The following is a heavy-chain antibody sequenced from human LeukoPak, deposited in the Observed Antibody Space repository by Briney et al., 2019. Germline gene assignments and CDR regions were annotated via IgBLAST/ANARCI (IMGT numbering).Heavy chain of an antibody. J-gene: IGHJ4*02. CDR1: GFTFSSYW. CDR3: AREGNSHFDY. CDR2: IKQDGSEK. V-gene: IGHV3-7*01. Sequence: GGSLRLSCAASGFTFSSYWKSWVRQAPGKGLEWVANIKQDGSEKYYVDSVKGRFTISRDNAKNSLYLQMNSLRAEDTAVYYCAREGNSHFDYWGQGTLVTVSS. D-gene: IGHD6-13*01.